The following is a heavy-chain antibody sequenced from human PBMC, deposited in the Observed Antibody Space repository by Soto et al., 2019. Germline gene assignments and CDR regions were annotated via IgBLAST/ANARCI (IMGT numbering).Heavy chain of an antibody. V-gene: IGHV3-21*01. J-gene: IGHJ5*02. CDR1: GFTFSSYS. CDR2: ISSSSSYI. CDR3: ARDLPRVVWFDP. Sequence: GGSLRLSCAASGFTFSSYSMNWVRQAPGKGLEWVSSISSSSSYIYYADSVKGRFTISRDNAKNSLYLQMNSLRAEDTAVYYCARDLPRVVWFDPWGQGTLVTVSS.